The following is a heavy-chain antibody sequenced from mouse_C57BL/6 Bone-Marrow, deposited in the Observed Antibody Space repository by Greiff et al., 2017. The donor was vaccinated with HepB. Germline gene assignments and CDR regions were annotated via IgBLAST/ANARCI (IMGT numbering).Heavy chain of an antibody. CDR2: IFPGSGST. Sequence: VKLMESGPELVKPGASVKISCKASGYTFTDYYINWVKQRPGQGLEWIGWIFPGSGSTYYNEKFKGKATLTVDKSSSTAYMLLSSLTSEDSAVYFCARDPYYYGSSYGEAWFAYWGQGTLVTVSA. D-gene: IGHD1-1*01. CDR3: ARDPYYYGSSYGEAWFAY. J-gene: IGHJ3*01. CDR1: GYTFTDYY. V-gene: IGHV1-75*01.